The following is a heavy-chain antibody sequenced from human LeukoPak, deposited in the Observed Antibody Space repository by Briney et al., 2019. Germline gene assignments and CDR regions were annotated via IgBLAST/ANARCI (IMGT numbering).Heavy chain of an antibody. CDR2: IYYSGCS. CDR1: GGSLSSYY. CDR3: PGQPINYDSWFDP. Sequence: SETLSLTCTVPGGSLSSYYWSWIRQPPGKGLEWIGCIYYSGCSNYNPSLQSRVAISVDTSKKQLSLCLSSETDTRTDVCNCPGQPINYDSWFDPWRERTLVTVPS. V-gene: IGHV4-59*03. D-gene: IGHD3-3*01. J-gene: IGHJ5*02.